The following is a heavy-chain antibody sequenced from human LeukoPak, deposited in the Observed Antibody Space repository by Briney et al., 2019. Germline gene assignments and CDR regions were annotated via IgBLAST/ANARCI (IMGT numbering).Heavy chain of an antibody. CDR2: ISSSGSTI. CDR3: TSVDGAEGGY. V-gene: IGHV3-48*03. Sequence: GGSLRLSCAASGFTFSSYEMNWVRQAPGKGLEWVSYISSSGSTIYYADSVKGRFTISRDNAKNSLYLQMNSLRAEDTAVYYCTSVDGAEGGYWGQGTLVTVSS. J-gene: IGHJ4*02. D-gene: IGHD3-10*01. CDR1: GFTFSSYE.